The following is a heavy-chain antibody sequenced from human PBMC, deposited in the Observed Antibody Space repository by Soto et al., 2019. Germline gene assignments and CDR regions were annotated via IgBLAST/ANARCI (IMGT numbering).Heavy chain of an antibody. CDR1: GDSIRDGGYY. D-gene: IGHD4-4*01. J-gene: IGHJ5*02. CDR2: IYFTGKT. Sequence: ANLQESGPGLVKPPETLSLTCTVSGDSIRDGGYYWAWIRQRPGKGLEWMGYIYFTGKTNYNPSLENRLTMSVDMSRRQLYLRLTSVTAADTAVYFCAKDPSPQPIPAVTPGWFDPWGQGISVTVSS. CDR3: AKDPSPQPIPAVTPGWFDP. V-gene: IGHV4-31*03.